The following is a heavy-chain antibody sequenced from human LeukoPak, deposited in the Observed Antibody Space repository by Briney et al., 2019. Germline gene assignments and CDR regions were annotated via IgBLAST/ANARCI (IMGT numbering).Heavy chain of an antibody. Sequence: SQTLSLTCAISGDSVAGNSASWNWIRQSPSRGLEWLGRTYYRSKWYHVYAVSLKGRINITPDTSKNQVSPLLDSVTPEDTAVYYCARVRFTAATQTAQFDNWGPGTLVTVSS. CDR1: GDSVAGNSAS. V-gene: IGHV6-1*01. CDR2: TYYRSKWYH. CDR3: ARVRFTAATQTAQFDN. J-gene: IGHJ4*02. D-gene: IGHD6-13*01.